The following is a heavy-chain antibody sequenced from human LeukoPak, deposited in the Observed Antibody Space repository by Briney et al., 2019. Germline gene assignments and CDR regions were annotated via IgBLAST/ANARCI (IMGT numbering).Heavy chain of an antibody. V-gene: IGHV4-39*01. CDR1: GGSISSSTYY. Sequence: PSETLSLTCTVSGGSISSSTYYWGWIRQPPGQGLEWIGSIYYSGSTYNNPSLKRRVTIFVDTSKNQFSLKLSSVTATDTAVYYCARTYGDYDDAFDVWGQGTMVTVSS. D-gene: IGHD4-17*01. CDR2: IYYSGST. J-gene: IGHJ3*01. CDR3: ARTYGDYDDAFDV.